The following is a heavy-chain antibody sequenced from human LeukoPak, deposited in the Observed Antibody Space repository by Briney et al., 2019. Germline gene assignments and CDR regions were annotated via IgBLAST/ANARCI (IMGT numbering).Heavy chain of an antibody. CDR3: ASGIGKLLMGYYYYGMDV. J-gene: IGHJ6*02. D-gene: IGHD2-15*01. Sequence: PGGSLRLSCAASGFTFDDYAMHWVRQAPGKGLEWVSGISWNSGSIGYADSVKGRFTISRDNAKNSLYLQMNSLRAEDTALYYCASGIGKLLMGYYYYGMDVWGQGTTVTVSS. CDR1: GFTFDDYA. CDR2: ISWNSGSI. V-gene: IGHV3-9*01.